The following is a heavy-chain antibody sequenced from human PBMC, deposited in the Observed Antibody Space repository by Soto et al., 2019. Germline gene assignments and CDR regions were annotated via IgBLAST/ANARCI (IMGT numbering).Heavy chain of an antibody. CDR1: GFTFSSYV. V-gene: IGHV3-23*01. CDR2: ISGGGGFT. J-gene: IGHJ4*02. Sequence: GGSLRLSCAASGFTFSSYVMNWVRQAPGKGLECISSISGGGGFTYYADSVRGRFTISRDNSRNMVDLEMNSLRAEDTAVYYCARDHSVGTGGQGGWGQGTQVTVSS. D-gene: IGHD1-1*01. CDR3: ARDHSVGTGGQGG.